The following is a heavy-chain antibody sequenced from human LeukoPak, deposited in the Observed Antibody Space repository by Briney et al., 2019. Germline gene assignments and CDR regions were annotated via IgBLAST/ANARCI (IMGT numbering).Heavy chain of an antibody. D-gene: IGHD4-17*01. V-gene: IGHV3-23*01. CDR1: GFTFSYFG. CDR2: ISGSGGST. Sequence: GGSLRLSCTASGFTFSYFGMHWLRQAPGKGLERGSDISGSGGSTYYADAVKGRFTTSRDNSKNTLYLQMNSLRADDTAVYYCAKEDYGDYAGTFDIWGQGTMVTVSS. J-gene: IGHJ3*02. CDR3: AKEDYGDYAGTFDI.